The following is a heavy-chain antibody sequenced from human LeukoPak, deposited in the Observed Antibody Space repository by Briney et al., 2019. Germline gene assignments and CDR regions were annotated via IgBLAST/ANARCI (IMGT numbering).Heavy chain of an antibody. Sequence: GGSLRLSCVTSGFTVEDHAMHWVRQGPGKGLEWLAGISWKSNNIIYADSVRGRVTISRDNAKNSLFLQMNSLGVEDTALYYCARDFSNGYFRHFDFWGRGTQVTVSS. J-gene: IGHJ4*02. CDR3: ARDFSNGYFRHFDF. V-gene: IGHV3-9*01. CDR1: GFTVEDHA. CDR2: ISWKSNNI. D-gene: IGHD3-22*01.